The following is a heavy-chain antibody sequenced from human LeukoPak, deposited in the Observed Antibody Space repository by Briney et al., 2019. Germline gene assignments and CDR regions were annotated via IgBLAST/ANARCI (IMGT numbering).Heavy chain of an antibody. J-gene: IGHJ5*02. D-gene: IGHD4-17*01. Sequence: SETLSLTCAVYGGSFSGYYWSWIRQPPGKGLEWIGEINHSGSTNYNPSLKSRVTISVDTSKNQFSLKLSSVTAADTAVYYCARHPPLYGNTNWFDPWGQGTLVTVSS. CDR3: ARHPPLYGNTNWFDP. CDR2: INHSGST. CDR1: GGSFSGYY. V-gene: IGHV4-34*01.